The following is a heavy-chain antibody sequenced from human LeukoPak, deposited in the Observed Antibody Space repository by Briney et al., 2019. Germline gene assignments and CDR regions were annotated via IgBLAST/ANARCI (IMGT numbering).Heavy chain of an antibody. J-gene: IGHJ4*02. CDR2: ISGSGGST. CDR1: GFTFSSYA. CDR3: AKVPPRNYYDSSGYYTYYFDY. D-gene: IGHD3-22*01. Sequence: PGGSLRLSCAASGFTFSSYAMSWVRQTRGKGLEWGSAISGSGGSTYYADSVNGQFTISRHDSKTTLHLQMNSLRAEDTAVYYCAKVPPRNYYDSSGYYTYYFDYWGQGTLVTVSS. V-gene: IGHV3-23*01.